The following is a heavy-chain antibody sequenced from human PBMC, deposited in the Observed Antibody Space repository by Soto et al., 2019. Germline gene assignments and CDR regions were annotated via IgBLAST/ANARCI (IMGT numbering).Heavy chain of an antibody. D-gene: IGHD3-9*01. Sequence: GGSLRLSCAASGCNCISYGMHWVRQAQGKGLEWVAVISYDGSNKYYADSVKGRFTISRDNSKNTLYLQMNSLRAEDTAVYYCAKDAGILRYFDWLLYFAYWGQGTPVTVSS. CDR3: AKDAGILRYFDWLLYFAY. V-gene: IGHV3-30*18. CDR2: ISYDGSNK. CDR1: GCNCISYG. J-gene: IGHJ4*02.